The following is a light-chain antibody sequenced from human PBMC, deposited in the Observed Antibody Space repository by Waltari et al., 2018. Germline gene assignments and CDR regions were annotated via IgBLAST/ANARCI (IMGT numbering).Light chain of an antibody. Sequence: DIVMTQSPLSLPVTPGEPASISCRSSQSLLHSTGNNYLEWYLQKPGQSPQLLIYLGSNRASGVPDRFSGSGSGTDFTLKISRVEAEDVGVYYCMQALQTSYTFGQGTKLEIK. CDR2: LGS. CDR1: QSLLHSTGNNY. V-gene: IGKV2-28*01. CDR3: MQALQTSYT. J-gene: IGKJ2*01.